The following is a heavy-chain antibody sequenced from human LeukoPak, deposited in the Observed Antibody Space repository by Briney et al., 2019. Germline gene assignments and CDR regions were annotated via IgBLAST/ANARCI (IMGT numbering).Heavy chain of an antibody. Sequence: GGPLRLSCSASGFTFTNYVMYWVRQVPGKGLECVSGISSNGGNTYYADSVKGRFTISRDNSKNTLYLQMSSLRAEDTAVYYCVKDSYDNTGYEYFQHWGQGTLVTGSS. D-gene: IGHD3-22*01. CDR3: VKDSYDNTGYEYFQH. V-gene: IGHV3-64D*08. CDR1: GFTFTNYV. J-gene: IGHJ1*01. CDR2: ISSNGGNT.